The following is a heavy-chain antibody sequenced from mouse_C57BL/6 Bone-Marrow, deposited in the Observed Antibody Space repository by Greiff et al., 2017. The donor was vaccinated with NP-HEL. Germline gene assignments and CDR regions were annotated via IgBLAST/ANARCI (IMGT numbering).Heavy chain of an antibody. CDR3: ARSDGYYVWYFDV. CDR1: GYTFTSYG. V-gene: IGHV1-81*01. J-gene: IGHJ1*03. Sequence: QVQLQQSGAELARPGASVKLSCKASGYTFTSYGISWVKQRTGQGLEWIGEIYPRSGNTYYNEKFKGKATLTADKSSSTAYMELRSLTSEDSAIYFFARSDGYYVWYFDVWGTGTTVTVSS. CDR2: IYPRSGNT. D-gene: IGHD2-3*01.